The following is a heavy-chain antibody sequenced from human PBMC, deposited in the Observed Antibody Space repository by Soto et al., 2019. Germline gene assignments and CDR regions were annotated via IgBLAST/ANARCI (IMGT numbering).Heavy chain of an antibody. V-gene: IGHV4-30-4*01. Sequence: QVQLQESGPGLVRPSQTLSLTCTVSGGSISSGDSYWSWIRQPPGKGLEWLGYIYYSGAASSSPSLQSRLTILIDTSKNQFSLKLNSVTAADTAVYYCARGAYSDSSSYFDYWGQGALVTVSS. CDR2: IYYSGAA. J-gene: IGHJ4*02. D-gene: IGHD6-6*01. CDR1: GGSISSGDSY. CDR3: ARGAYSDSSSYFDY.